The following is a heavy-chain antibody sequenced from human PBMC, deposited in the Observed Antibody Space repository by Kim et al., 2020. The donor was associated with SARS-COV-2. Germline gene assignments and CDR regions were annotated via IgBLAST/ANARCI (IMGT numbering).Heavy chain of an antibody. Sequence: YAVSVKGRFTVSRDSAKNSLFLHMSSLRVEDTAMYYCARSTDSIAANDLWGQGTLVTVSA. CDR3: ARSTDSIAANDL. J-gene: IGHJ4*02. D-gene: IGHD6-13*01. V-gene: IGHV3-21*01.